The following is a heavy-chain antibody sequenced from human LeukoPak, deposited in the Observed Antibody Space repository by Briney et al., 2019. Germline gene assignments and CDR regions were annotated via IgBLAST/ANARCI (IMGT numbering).Heavy chain of an antibody. V-gene: IGHV3-23*01. CDR3: AKQNYYGSFDY. J-gene: IGHJ4*02. CDR2: ISGSGGST. D-gene: IGHD3-10*01. CDR1: GFTFSSYA. Sequence: PGGSLRLSCAASGFTFSSYAMSWVRQAPGKGLEWVSAISGSGGSTYYADSVKGRFTISRDNSKHTLYLQMSSLRAEDTAIYYCAKQNYYGSFDYWGQGTLVTVSS.